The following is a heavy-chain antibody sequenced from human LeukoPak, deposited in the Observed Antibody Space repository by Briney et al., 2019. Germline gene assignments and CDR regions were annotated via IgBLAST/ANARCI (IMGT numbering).Heavy chain of an antibody. J-gene: IGHJ1*01. V-gene: IGHV4-34*01. D-gene: IGHD6-13*01. CDR3: ARYSLSREDFQD. Sequence: SETLSLTCAVYGSLDIYYFMFVRQPPGKGLQWLGEITYRRSADYNPSLKSRLTISIDVPQRQISLQLRSVTAADTAVYFCARYSLSREDFQDWGQGTLVTVSS. CDR2: ITYRRSA. CDR1: GSLDIYY.